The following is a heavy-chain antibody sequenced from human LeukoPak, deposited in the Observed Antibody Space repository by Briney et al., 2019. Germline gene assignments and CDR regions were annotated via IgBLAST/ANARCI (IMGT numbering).Heavy chain of an antibody. J-gene: IGHJ4*02. CDR2: IQYDGSNK. CDR1: GFTFSSYA. CDR3: AKVVGATRPFDY. D-gene: IGHD1-26*01. V-gene: IGHV3-30*02. Sequence: GGSLRLSCAASGFTFSSYAMHWVRQAPGKGLEWVAFIQYDGSNKYYADSVKGRFTISRDNSKNTLYLQMTSLRPEDTAVYYCAKVVGATRPFDYWGQGTLVTVSS.